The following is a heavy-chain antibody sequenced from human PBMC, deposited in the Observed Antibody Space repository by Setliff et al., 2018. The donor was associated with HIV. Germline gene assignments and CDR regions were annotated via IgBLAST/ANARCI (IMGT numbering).Heavy chain of an antibody. V-gene: IGHV4-59*11. Sequence: SETLSLTCTVSGGSISSHYWSWIRQPPGKRLEWIGCMSYSGSANYNPSLKRRVTISLDTSKNQFSLNLTSVTAADTAVYYCARTLPDYLYYDFWTGYSTYYYMDVWGTGTTVTVSS. J-gene: IGHJ6*03. CDR1: GGSISSHY. CDR2: MSYSGSA. CDR3: ARTLPDYLYYDFWTGYSTYYYMDV. D-gene: IGHD3-3*01.